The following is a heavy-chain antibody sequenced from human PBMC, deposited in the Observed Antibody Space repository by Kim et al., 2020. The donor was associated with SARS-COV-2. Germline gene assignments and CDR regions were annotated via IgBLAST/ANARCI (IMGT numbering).Heavy chain of an antibody. J-gene: IGHJ4*02. V-gene: IGHV4-39*01. CDR3: ARQGCRSAGSCYFDY. CDR2: IHYSGST. D-gene: IGHD2-15*01. Sequence: SETLSLTCTVSGGSISSSSYYWGWIRQPPGKGLEWIGSIHYSGSTYYNPPLRSRVTISVDTSKNQFSLKLTSVTAADTAVYYCARQGCRSAGSCYFDYWGQGTLVTVSS. CDR1: GGSISSSSYY.